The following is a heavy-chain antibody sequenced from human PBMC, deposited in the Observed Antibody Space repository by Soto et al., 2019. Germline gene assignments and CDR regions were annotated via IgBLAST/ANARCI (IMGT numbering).Heavy chain of an antibody. CDR3: AKDVAVRGHYYYYYGMDV. J-gene: IGHJ6*02. V-gene: IGHV3-9*01. CDR2: ISWSSGSV. D-gene: IGHD3-10*01. Sequence: GGSLRLSCTASGFTFADCTIHWVRQSPGKGLEWVSGISWSSGSVGYADSVKGRFTISRDNAKISLYLQMNSLRAEDTALYYCAKDVAVRGHYYYYYGMDVWGQGTTVTVSS. CDR1: GFTFADCT.